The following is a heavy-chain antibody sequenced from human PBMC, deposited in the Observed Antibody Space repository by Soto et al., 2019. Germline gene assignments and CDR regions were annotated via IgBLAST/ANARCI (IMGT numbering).Heavy chain of an antibody. V-gene: IGHV1-69*12. J-gene: IGHJ4*02. CDR1: GGTFSTYV. CDR2: IIPIFGTA. CDR3: ARHIPIFNPLDY. D-gene: IGHD2-21*01. Sequence: QVQRVQSGAEVKKPGSSVKVSCKASGGTFSTYVISWVRQAPGQGLEWMGGIIPIFGTANYAQKFQGRVTICADECTSSASTQLSTLRTEHTAVYYCARHIPIFNPLDYWGQGTLVTVSS.